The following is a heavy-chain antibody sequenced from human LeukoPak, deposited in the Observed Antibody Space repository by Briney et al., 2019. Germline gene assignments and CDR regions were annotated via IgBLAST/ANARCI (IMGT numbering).Heavy chain of an antibody. CDR1: GGSISSYY. V-gene: IGHV4-59*01. CDR2: IYYSGST. J-gene: IGHJ4*02. Sequence: SETLSVTCTDPGGSISSYYWCWIRQPPGEGLEWIGYIYYSGSTNYNPSLPSRVTISVDTSKNQFSLKLSTETAADTAVYYCARGGHSSGYYFIDYWGQGTRVTVSA. D-gene: IGHD3-22*01. CDR3: ARGGHSSGYYFIDY.